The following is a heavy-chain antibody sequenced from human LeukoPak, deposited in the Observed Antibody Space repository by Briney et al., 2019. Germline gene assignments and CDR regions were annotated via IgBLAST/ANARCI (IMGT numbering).Heavy chain of an antibody. CDR3: ARSGDIVVVPAAIQFDY. Sequence: SQTLSLTCTVSGGSISSGGYYWSWIRQPPGKGLEWIGYIYHSGSTYYNPSLKSRVTISVDRSKNQFSLKLSSVTAADTAVYYCARSGDIVVVPAAIQFDYWGQGTLVTVSS. D-gene: IGHD2-2*02. V-gene: IGHV4-30-2*01. J-gene: IGHJ4*02. CDR1: GGSISSGGYY. CDR2: IYHSGST.